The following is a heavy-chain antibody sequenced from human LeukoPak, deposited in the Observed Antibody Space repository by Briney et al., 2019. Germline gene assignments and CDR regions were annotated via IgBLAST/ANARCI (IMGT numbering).Heavy chain of an antibody. CDR1: GYSISSGYY. Sequence: PSETLSLTXAVSGYSISSGYYWGRIRQSPGKGLEWIGNIYHSGSTYKNPSLKSRVTISLDTSKNQFSLKLSSVTAADTAMYYCARLSGAPVRHPIYHFDYWGQGTLVAVSS. V-gene: IGHV4-38-2*01. D-gene: IGHD2-2*02. J-gene: IGHJ4*02. CDR3: ARLSGAPVRHPIYHFDY. CDR2: IYHSGST.